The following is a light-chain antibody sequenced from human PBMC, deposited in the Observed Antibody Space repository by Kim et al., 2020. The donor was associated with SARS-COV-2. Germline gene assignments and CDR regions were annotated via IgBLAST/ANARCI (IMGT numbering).Light chain of an antibody. CDR3: GTWDSSLSGLV. Sequence: QYVLTQPPSMSAAPGQKVTISCSGSSSNIGNNYVSWYQQLPGTAPKLLIYDNNKRPSGIPDRFSGSKSGTSATLGITGLQTGDEADYYCGTWDSSLSGLVFGGGTQLTVL. J-gene: IGLJ3*02. CDR1: SSNIGNNY. CDR2: DNN. V-gene: IGLV1-51*01.